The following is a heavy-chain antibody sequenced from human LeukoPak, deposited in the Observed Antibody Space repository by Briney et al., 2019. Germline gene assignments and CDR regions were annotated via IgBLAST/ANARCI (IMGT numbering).Heavy chain of an antibody. CDR3: ASTEWNYAR. Sequence: SETLALTCSGSGGSITNYYWSWMRQPPGKGLEWIGYIHYSGSTNYNPSLKSRVTISLDTSKNQFSLRLTSVTAADTAIYYCASTEWNYARWGQGTLVTVSS. CDR2: IHYSGST. CDR1: GGSITNYY. V-gene: IGHV4-59*08. J-gene: IGHJ4*02. D-gene: IGHD1-7*01.